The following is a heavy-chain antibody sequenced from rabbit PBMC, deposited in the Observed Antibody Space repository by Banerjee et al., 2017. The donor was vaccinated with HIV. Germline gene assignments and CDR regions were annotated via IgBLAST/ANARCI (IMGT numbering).Heavy chain of an antibody. D-gene: IGHD4-1*01. CDR3: ARDLAGAIGWNFNL. CDR1: GFDFSDKYV. V-gene: IGHV1S45*01. Sequence: QEQLEESGGDLVKPEGSLTLTCKASGFDFSDKYVRCWVGQAPGKGLEWIGCINTSSGNAVYASWAKGRFTISKSSSTTVTLQGPSLTAADTATYFCARDLAGAIGWNFNLWGQGTLVTVS. J-gene: IGHJ4*01. CDR2: INTSSGNA.